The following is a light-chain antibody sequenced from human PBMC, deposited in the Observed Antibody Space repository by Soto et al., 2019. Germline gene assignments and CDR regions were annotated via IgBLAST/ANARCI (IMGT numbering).Light chain of an antibody. Sequence: EIVLTQSPAALSVSPADRVTLSCRASQSVDINLAWYQQRPGQAPRLLVYGASTKATDMPGRFSGRGSGTEFTLTINNLQSEDFAVYYCQQYRNWPRTFGQGTKVDI. V-gene: IGKV3-15*01. J-gene: IGKJ1*01. CDR1: QSVDIN. CDR2: GAS. CDR3: QQYRNWPRT.